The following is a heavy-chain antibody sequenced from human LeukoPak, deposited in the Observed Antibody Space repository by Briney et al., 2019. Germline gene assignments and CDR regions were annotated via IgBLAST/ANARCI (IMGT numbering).Heavy chain of an antibody. CDR2: ISNNGGYT. D-gene: IGHD1-14*01. J-gene: IGHJ4*02. Sequence: ETLSLSCTVSGGSIRSSYYYWGWVRQAPGKGLEWVSAISNNGGYTYYADSVQGRFTISRDNSKSTLCLQMNSLRAEDTAVYYCATQQGGNPAYWGQGTLVTVSS. CDR3: ATQQGGNPAY. CDR1: GGSIRSSYYY. V-gene: IGHV3-23*01.